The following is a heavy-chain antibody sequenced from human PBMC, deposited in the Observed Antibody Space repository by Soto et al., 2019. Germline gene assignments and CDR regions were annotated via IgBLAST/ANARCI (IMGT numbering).Heavy chain of an antibody. V-gene: IGHV3-7*05. CDR2: IKQDGREK. D-gene: IGHD1-26*01. J-gene: IGHJ4*02. CDR3: ASGQMIGLGAVDY. Sequence: EVQLVESGGDLVQPGGSLRLSCAASGFTFSSYWMSWVRQAPGKGLEWVANIKQDGREKHYVDSVRGRFTIARDNAKNPLYLQMHSLRAEDTAVYYCASGQMIGLGAVDYWGQGPLVIVSS. CDR1: GFTFSSYW.